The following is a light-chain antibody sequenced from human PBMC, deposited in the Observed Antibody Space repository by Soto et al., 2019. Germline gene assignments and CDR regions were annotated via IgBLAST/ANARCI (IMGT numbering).Light chain of an antibody. V-gene: IGLV2-8*01. Sequence: QSALTQPPPASGSPGQSVTISCTGTSSDVGGYNYVSWFQQHPGKAPKLMIDEVSKRPSGVPDRFSGSKSGNTASLTVSGLQAEDEADYYCTSYAGSNIWVFGGGTKLTVL. CDR1: SSDVGGYNY. CDR2: EVS. J-gene: IGLJ2*01. CDR3: TSYAGSNIWV.